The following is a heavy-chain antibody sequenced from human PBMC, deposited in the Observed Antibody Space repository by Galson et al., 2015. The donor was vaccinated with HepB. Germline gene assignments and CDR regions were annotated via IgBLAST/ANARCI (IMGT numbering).Heavy chain of an antibody. Sequence: SLRLSCAASGFTFNRHWMSWVRQAPGKGLEWVANIKEDGSEKYYLDSVKGRFTISRDNAKNSLYLQMNSLRVEDMAVYYCARDFDDWGQGTLVTVAS. CDR1: GFTFNRHW. CDR2: IKEDGSEK. J-gene: IGHJ4*02. CDR3: ARDFDD. V-gene: IGHV3-7*01.